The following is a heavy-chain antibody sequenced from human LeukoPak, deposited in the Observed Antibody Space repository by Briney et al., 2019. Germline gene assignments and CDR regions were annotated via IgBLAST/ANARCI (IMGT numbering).Heavy chain of an antibody. D-gene: IGHD6-13*01. Sequence: PGGSLRLSCAASGFTFDDYGMHWVRHPPGKGLEWVSGISWNSHNIGYADSVRGRFTISRDNAKNSLFLQMNSLRPEDMAFYYCAKDSSSWDNYLDSWGLGTLVTVSS. CDR2: ISWNSHNI. J-gene: IGHJ4*02. CDR3: AKDSSSWDNYLDS. V-gene: IGHV3-9*03. CDR1: GFTFDDYG.